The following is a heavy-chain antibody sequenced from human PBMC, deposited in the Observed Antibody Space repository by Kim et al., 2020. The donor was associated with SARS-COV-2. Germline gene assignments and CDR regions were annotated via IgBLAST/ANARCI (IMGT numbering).Heavy chain of an antibody. V-gene: IGHV3-33*05. Sequence: GGSLRLSCAASGFTFSSYGMHWVRQAPGKGLEWVAVISYDGSNKYYADSVKGRFTISRDNSKNTLYLQMNSLRTEDTAVYYCARVRKSSTRGDYYYGMDVWGQGTTVTVSS. CDR2: ISYDGSNK. CDR1: GFTFSSYG. J-gene: IGHJ6*02. D-gene: IGHD2-2*01. CDR3: ARVRKSSTRGDYYYGMDV.